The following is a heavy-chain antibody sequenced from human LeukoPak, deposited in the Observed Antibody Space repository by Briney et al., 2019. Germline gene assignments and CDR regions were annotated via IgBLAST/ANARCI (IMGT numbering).Heavy chain of an antibody. CDR3: ARDRGVYGSGSYLSVSWFDP. CDR1: GDTFSSYG. J-gene: IGHJ5*02. V-gene: IGHV1-18*01. D-gene: IGHD3-10*01. Sequence: ASVKVSCKASGDTFSSYGISWVRQAPGQGLEWMGWISAYNGNTNYAQKLQGRVTMTRDTSISTAYMELSRLRSDDTAVYYCARDRGVYGSGSYLSVSWFDPWGQGTLVTVSS. CDR2: ISAYNGNT.